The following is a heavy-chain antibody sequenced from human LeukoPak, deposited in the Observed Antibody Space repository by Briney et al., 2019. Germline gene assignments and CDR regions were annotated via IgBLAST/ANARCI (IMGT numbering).Heavy chain of an antibody. D-gene: IGHD3-16*01. Sequence: AGGSLRVSCAGSGFTLSNDWMSWVRQAPGKGLEWVGRIESKTDGGATDYAAPVKGRFTISRDDSKNTLYLQMDSLKTEDTALYYCTTLGVDLNPDSWGQGTLVTVSS. V-gene: IGHV3-15*04. CDR2: IESKTDGGAT. J-gene: IGHJ4*02. CDR3: TTLGVDLNPDS. CDR1: GFTLSNDW.